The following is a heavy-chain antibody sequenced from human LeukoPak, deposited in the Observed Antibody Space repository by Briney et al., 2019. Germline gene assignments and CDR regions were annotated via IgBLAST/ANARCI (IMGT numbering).Heavy chain of an antibody. V-gene: IGHV4-4*02. J-gene: IGHJ3*02. D-gene: IGHD2-15*01. Sequence: SETLSLTCAVSGGSISSSNWWTWVRQPPGKGLEWIGEIYRSGSTYYNPSLKSRVTISVDTSKNQFSLKLSSVTAADTAVYYCARVRYCSGGSCYGPSTRNAFDIWGQGTMVTVSS. CDR3: ARVRYCSGGSCYGPSTRNAFDI. CDR1: GGSISSSNW. CDR2: IYRSGST.